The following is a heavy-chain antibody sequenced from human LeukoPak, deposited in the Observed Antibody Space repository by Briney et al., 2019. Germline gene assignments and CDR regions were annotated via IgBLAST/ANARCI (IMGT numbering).Heavy chain of an antibody. Sequence: AAVKVSCKASGYTFTGYYVHWVRQAPGQGLEWMGWINPNSGGTNYAQKFQGRVTMTRDTSISTAYMELSRLRSDDTAVYYCARTAAGEYSGSYRFDYWGQGTLVTVSS. V-gene: IGHV1-2*02. CDR1: GYTFTGYY. CDR3: ARTAAGEYSGSYRFDY. J-gene: IGHJ4*02. D-gene: IGHD1-26*01. CDR2: INPNSGGT.